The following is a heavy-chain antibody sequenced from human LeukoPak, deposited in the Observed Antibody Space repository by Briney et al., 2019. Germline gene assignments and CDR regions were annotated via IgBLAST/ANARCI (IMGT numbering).Heavy chain of an antibody. CDR3: ARLRFREKTFYESFDV. Sequence: PGGSLRLSCAASGFSISSYYMSWVRQTPGKGLEWVANIKQDGSEVRYVDSVKGRFTISRDSAKNLLYLQMNTLRVEDTAVYSCARLRFREKTFYESFDVWGQGTMVSVSS. D-gene: IGHD3-3*01. CDR2: IKQDGSEV. J-gene: IGHJ3*01. V-gene: IGHV3-7*01. CDR1: GFSISSYY.